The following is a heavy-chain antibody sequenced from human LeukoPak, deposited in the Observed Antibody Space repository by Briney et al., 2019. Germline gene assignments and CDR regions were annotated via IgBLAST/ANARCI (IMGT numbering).Heavy chain of an antibody. D-gene: IGHD5-12*01. J-gene: IGHJ4*03. CDR1: GFTFSSYA. Sequence: PGGSLRLSCAASGFTFSSYAMSWVRQAPGKGLEWVSAISGSGGSTYYADSVKGRFTISRDNSKNTLYLQMNSLRAEDTAVYYCAKVSLVLVATSYFDYWGQGTTVTVSS. CDR3: AKVSLVLVATSYFDY. CDR2: ISGSGGST. V-gene: IGHV3-23*01.